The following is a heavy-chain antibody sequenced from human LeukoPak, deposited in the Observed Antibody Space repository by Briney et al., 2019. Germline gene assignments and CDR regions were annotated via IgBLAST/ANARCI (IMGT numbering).Heavy chain of an antibody. J-gene: IGHJ4*02. CDR3: ARLEMATAIDY. CDR1: GGSFSGYY. D-gene: IGHD5-24*01. Sequence: SETLSLTCAVYGGSFSGYYWSWIRQPPGKGLEWIGEINHSGSTNYNPSLKSRVTISVDTSKNQFSLKLSSVTAADTAAYYCARLEMATAIDYWGQGTLVTVSS. V-gene: IGHV4-34*01. CDR2: INHSGST.